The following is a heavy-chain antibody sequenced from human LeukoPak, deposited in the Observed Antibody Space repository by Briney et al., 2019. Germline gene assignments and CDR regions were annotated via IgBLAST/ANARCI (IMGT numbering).Heavy chain of an antibody. CDR3: ARHVKGATPLFYFDY. Sequence: LEPLSLTRTVPAGSISSYYWRWIRQPPGKGLEPVGDLYYSGSTNYNPSLKSRVTISVDTSKNQFSLKLTSVTAADTAVYYCARHVKGATPLFYFDYWGQGTLVTVSS. D-gene: IGHD1-26*01. CDR1: AGSISSYY. CDR2: LYYSGST. J-gene: IGHJ4*02. V-gene: IGHV4-59*08.